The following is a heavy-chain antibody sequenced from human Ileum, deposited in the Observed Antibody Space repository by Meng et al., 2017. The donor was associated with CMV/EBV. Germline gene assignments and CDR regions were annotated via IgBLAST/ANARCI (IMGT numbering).Heavy chain of an antibody. CDR3: GRAGARGVPVDI. Sequence: QMQLKESGPGLVKPSETLSLTWSVSGGSISDYHWTWIRKSAGKGLQWLGRLRTSGTIDHNPSFKSRVTLSIDTSKNQFSLKLTSVTAADTAVYYCGRAGARGVPVDIWGQGTLVTVSS. V-gene: IGHV4-4*07. CDR1: GGSISDYH. D-gene: IGHD3-10*01. J-gene: IGHJ4*02. CDR2: LRTSGTI.